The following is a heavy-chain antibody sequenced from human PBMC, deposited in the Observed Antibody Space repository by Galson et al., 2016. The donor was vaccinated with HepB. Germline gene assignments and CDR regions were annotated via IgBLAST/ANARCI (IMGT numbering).Heavy chain of an antibody. Sequence: SLRLSCAASAFSFSSYTMNWVRQAPGKGLEWVAVISYDGVTKYYEDSVKGRFTISRDNSKNTLYLDMNSLRTEDTAMYYCARDDGEQYCSGSDCHDGLDVWGKGTTVTVSS. CDR1: AFSFSSYT. J-gene: IGHJ6*04. V-gene: IGHV3-30-3*01. CDR2: ISYDGVTK. D-gene: IGHD2-21*02. CDR3: ARDDGEQYCSGSDCHDGLDV.